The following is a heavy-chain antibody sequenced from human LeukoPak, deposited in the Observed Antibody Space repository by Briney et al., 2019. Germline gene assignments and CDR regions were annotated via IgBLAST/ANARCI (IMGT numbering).Heavy chain of an antibody. Sequence: SETLSLTCTVSGGSISSYYWSWIRQPPGKGLEWIGSIYHSGSTYYNPSLKSRVTISVDTSKNQFSLKLSSVTAADTAIYYCARDAQNSYGLNWFDPWGQGTLVTVSS. CDR2: IYHSGST. D-gene: IGHD3-10*01. J-gene: IGHJ5*02. V-gene: IGHV4-38-2*02. CDR1: GGSISSYY. CDR3: ARDAQNSYGLNWFDP.